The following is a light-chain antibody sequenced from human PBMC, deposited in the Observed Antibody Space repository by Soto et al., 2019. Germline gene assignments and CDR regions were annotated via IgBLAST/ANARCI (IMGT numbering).Light chain of an antibody. CDR3: CSYVGSSTFVV. CDR1: SSDVGTYNL. Sequence: QSALTQPASVSGSPGQSITISCTAASSDVGTYNLVSWYQQHPGKAPKLMIYEVIKRPSGVSDRFSGSKSGNTASLTISGLQAEDEADYYCCSYVGSSTFVVFGGGTQLTVL. CDR2: EVI. J-gene: IGLJ2*01. V-gene: IGLV2-23*02.